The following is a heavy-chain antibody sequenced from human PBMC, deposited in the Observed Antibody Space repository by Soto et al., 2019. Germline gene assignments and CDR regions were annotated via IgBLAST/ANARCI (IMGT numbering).Heavy chain of an antibody. Sequence: SETLSLTCTVSGGSISSSSYYWGWIRQPPGKGLEWIGSIYYSGSTYYNPSLKSRVTISVDTSKNQFSLKLSSVTAADTVVYYCARGPMVRGVIIAPFDYWGQGTLVTVSS. J-gene: IGHJ4*02. CDR1: GGSISSSSYY. V-gene: IGHV4-39*01. D-gene: IGHD3-10*01. CDR2: IYYSGST. CDR3: ARGPMVRGVIIAPFDY.